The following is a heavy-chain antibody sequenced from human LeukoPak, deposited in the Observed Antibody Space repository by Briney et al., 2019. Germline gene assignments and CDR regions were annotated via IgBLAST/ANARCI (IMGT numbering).Heavy chain of an antibody. J-gene: IGHJ5*02. V-gene: IGHV1-69*05. CDR2: IIPIFGTA. CDR3: AVGYCSSTSCFWFDP. Sequence: SVKVSCKASGGTFSSYAISWVRQAPGQGLEWMGGIIPIFGTANYAQKFQGRVTITTDESTSTAYMGLSSLRSEDTAVYYCAVGYCSSTSCFWFDPWGQGTLVTVSS. CDR1: GGTFSSYA. D-gene: IGHD2-2*03.